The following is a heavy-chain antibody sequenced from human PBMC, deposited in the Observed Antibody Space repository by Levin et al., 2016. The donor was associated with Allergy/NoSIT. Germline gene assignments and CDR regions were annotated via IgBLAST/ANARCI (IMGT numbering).Heavy chain of an antibody. CDR1: GFTFSSYS. Sequence: GESLKISCAASGFTFSSYSMNWVRQAPGKGLEWVSSISSSSSYIYYADSVKGRFTISRDNAKNSLYLQMNSLRAEDTAVYYCASDVDTAMVDFDYWGQGTLVTVSS. CDR3: ASDVDTAMVDFDY. V-gene: IGHV3-21*01. CDR2: ISSSSSYI. J-gene: IGHJ4*02. D-gene: IGHD5-18*01.